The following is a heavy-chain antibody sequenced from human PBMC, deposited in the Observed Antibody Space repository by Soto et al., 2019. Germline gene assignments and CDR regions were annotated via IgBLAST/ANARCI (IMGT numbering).Heavy chain of an antibody. V-gene: IGHV3-66*01. J-gene: IGHJ4*01. D-gene: IGHD5-18*01. CDR3: GRRGRQLRSGYFDY. Sequence: EVQLVESGGGLVQPGGSLRLSCAASGFTVSSNYMSWVRQAPGKGLEWVSVIYSGGSTYYADSVKGRFTISRDNSKSTLYLQLTTMLAEDTAVSSCGRRGRQLRSGYFDYWRDGTLVTVSS. CDR1: GFTVSSNY. CDR2: IYSGGST.